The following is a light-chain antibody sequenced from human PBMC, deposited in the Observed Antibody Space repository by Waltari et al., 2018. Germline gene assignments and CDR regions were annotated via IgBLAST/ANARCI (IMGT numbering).Light chain of an antibody. Sequence: QSVLTQPPSASGTPGPRVTIAWSGSAPNIGGNLVHCYQPLPSNPPKPLTQQRPGKAPKLRIARSDLRPSGVPDRFSGSKSGTSASLAISGLQSEDEADYFCAAWDDSMNGHWVFGGGTKVTVL. CDR3: AAWDDSMNGHWV. J-gene: IGLJ3*02. CDR1: APNIGGNL. CDR2: RSD. V-gene: IGLV1-44*01.